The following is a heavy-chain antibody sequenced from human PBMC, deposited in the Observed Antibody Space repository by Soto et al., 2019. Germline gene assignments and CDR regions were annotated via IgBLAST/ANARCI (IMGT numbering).Heavy chain of an antibody. CDR1: GYTLTELS. D-gene: IGHD3-16*01. J-gene: IGHJ4*02. V-gene: IGHV1-46*01. Sequence: ASVKVSCKVSGYTLTELSMHWVRQAPGQGLEWMGIINPSGGSTSYAQKFQGRVTMTRNTSISTAYMELSSLRSEDTAVYYCARLKQDYAVAWGQGTLVTVSS. CDR3: ARLKQDYAVA. CDR2: INPSGGST.